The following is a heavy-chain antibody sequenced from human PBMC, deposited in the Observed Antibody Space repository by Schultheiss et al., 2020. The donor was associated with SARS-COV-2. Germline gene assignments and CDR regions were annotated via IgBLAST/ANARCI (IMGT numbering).Heavy chain of an antibody. CDR2: IYYSGST. CDR3: AREGYSYGYGDY. Sequence: SETLSLTCAVSGGSISSSNWWSWVRQPPGKGLEWIGYIYYSGSTYYNPSLKSRVTISVDTSKNQFSLKLSSVTAADTAVYYCAREGYSYGYGDYWGQGTLATVSS. J-gene: IGHJ4*02. V-gene: IGHV4-4*02. D-gene: IGHD5-18*01. CDR1: GGSISSSNW.